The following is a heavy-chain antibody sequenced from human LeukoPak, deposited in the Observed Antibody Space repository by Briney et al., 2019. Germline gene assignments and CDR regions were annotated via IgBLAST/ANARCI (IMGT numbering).Heavy chain of an antibody. CDR2: ISSSSSYI. CDR1: GFTFSSYS. J-gene: IGHJ6*01. V-gene: IGHV3-21*01. CDR3: ARGSAVAKEYDMDV. D-gene: IGHD4-23*01. Sequence: GGSLRLSCAASGFTFSSYSMNWVRQAPGKGLEWVSSISSSSSYIYYADSVKGRFTISRDNAKNSLYLQMNSLRAEDTAVYYCARGSAVAKEYDMDVWGQGTTVTVS.